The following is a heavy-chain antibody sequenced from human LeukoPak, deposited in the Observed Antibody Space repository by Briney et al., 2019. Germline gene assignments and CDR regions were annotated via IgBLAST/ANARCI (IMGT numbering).Heavy chain of an antibody. Sequence: PGGSLRLSCAASGFTFSSYEMNWVRQAPGKGLEWVSYIGVSGSTMYYAESVKGRFTISRDNAKNSLYLQMNSPRAEDTAVYYCARERYCSSTSCPHGDLDYWGQGTLVSVSS. CDR3: ARERYCSSTSCPHGDLDY. V-gene: IGHV3-48*03. D-gene: IGHD2-2*01. CDR2: IGVSGSTM. CDR1: GFTFSSYE. J-gene: IGHJ4*02.